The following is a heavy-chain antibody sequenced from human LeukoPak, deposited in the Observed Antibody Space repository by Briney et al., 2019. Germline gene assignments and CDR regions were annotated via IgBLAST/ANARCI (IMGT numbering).Heavy chain of an antibody. CDR2: IYYSGST. CDR1: GGSISSGGYY. J-gene: IGHJ4*02. D-gene: IGHD5-18*01. CDR3: ARHNEGGVDTAMAAFDY. V-gene: IGHV4-31*03. Sequence: SETLSLTCTVSGGSISSGGYYWSWIRQHPGKGLEWIGYIYYSGSTYYNPSLKSRVTISVDTSKNQFSLKLSSVTAADTAVYYCARHNEGGVDTAMAAFDYWGQGTLVTVSS.